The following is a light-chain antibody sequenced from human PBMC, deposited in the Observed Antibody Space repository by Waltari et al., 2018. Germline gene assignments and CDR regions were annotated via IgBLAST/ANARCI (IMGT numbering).Light chain of an antibody. Sequence: QSVLTQPPSVSAAPGQKVTISCSGSSSNIGNYFVSWYHQLPGATPKLLIYDDNKRPSGIPDRFSASKSGTSVTLDITGLQIGDEADYYCATWDNSLTAVVFGGGTKLTVL. CDR1: SSNIGNYF. J-gene: IGLJ3*02. CDR3: ATWDNSLTAVV. V-gene: IGLV1-51*01. CDR2: DDN.